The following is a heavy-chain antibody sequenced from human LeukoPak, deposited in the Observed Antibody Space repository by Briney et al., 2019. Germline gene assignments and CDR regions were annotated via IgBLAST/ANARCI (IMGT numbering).Heavy chain of an antibody. V-gene: IGHV3-30*18. D-gene: IGHD6-19*01. CDR1: GFTFSSYG. Sequence: GRSLRLSCAASGFTFSSYGMHWVRQAPGKGLEWVAVISYDGNNKYYADSVKGRFTISRDTSKNTLYLQMDNLRAEDTAVYYCAKYQRQWLPKGGFDYWGQGTLVTVSS. CDR2: ISYDGNNK. J-gene: IGHJ4*02. CDR3: AKYQRQWLPKGGFDY.